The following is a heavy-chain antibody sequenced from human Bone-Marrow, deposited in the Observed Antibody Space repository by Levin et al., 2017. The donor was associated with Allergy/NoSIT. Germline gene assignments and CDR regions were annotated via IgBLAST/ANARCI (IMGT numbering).Heavy chain of an antibody. V-gene: IGHV4-59*01. D-gene: IGHD2-15*01. Sequence: SQTLSLTCTVSGDSISSYYWSWIRQPPGKGLEWIGYIYYSGSTNYNPSLSTNYNPSLKSRVTISVDTSKNQFSLKLNSVTAADTAVYFCARDRGSRYPGFGPWGQGTLVTVSS. J-gene: IGHJ5*02. CDR2: IYYSGSTNYNPSLST. CDR1: GDSISSYY. CDR3: ARDRGSRYPGFGP.